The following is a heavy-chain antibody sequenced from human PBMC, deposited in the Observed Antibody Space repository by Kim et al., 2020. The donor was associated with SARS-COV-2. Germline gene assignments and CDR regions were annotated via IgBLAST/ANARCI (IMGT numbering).Heavy chain of an antibody. J-gene: IGHJ4*02. V-gene: IGHV3-30*04. D-gene: IGHD6-13*01. CDR3: AREFVRQQNGFDF. CDR2: VSNDGSYT. Sequence: GGSLRLSCAASGFTFSTYALHWVRQAPGEGLEWVISVSNDGSYTYYADSVKGRFTISRDNSKNTLYLEMHSLSTEDTAVYYCAREFVRQQNGFDFWGQGTLVTVSS. CDR1: GFTFSTYA.